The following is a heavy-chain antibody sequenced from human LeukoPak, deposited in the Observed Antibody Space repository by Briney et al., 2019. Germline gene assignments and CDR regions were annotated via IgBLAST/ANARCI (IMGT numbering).Heavy chain of an antibody. J-gene: IGHJ5*02. V-gene: IGHV1-46*01. CDR3: ARERRGGPMPPQTWFDP. CDR1: GYTFTGYY. D-gene: IGHD3-16*01. Sequence: ASVKVSCKASGYTFTGYYMHWVRQAPGQGLEWMGIINPSGGSTSYAQKFQGRVTMTRDMSTSTVYMALSSLRSEDTAVYYCARERRGGPMPPQTWFDPWGQGTLVTVSS. CDR2: INPSGGST.